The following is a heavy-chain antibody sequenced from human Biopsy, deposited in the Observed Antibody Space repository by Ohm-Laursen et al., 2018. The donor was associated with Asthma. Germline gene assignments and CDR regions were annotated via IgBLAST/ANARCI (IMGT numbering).Heavy chain of an antibody. CDR1: GFTFGDYW. V-gene: IGHV3-7*03. CDR3: AKRGSYFDY. CDR2: IKHDGSEK. Sequence: SLRLSCSASGFTFGDYWMSWVRQVPGKGLEWAANIKHDGSEKNHVDSLKGRFTISRDKSKNTLYMQMNSLRAEDTAVYYCAKRGSYFDYWGQGTLVTVSS. D-gene: IGHD1-26*01. J-gene: IGHJ4*02.